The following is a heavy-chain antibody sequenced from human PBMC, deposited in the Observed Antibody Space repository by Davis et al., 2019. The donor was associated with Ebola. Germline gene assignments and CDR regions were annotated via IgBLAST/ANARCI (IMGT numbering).Heavy chain of an antibody. CDR2: ISSSSSYI. D-gene: IGHD3-9*01. V-gene: IGHV3-21*01. J-gene: IGHJ4*02. CDR3: AREDILTGYLLFDY. Sequence: GGSLRLSCAASGFTFSSYSMNWVRQAPGKGLEWVSSISSSSSYIYYADSVKGRFTISRDNAKNSLYLQMTSLRAEDTAVYYCAREDILTGYLLFDYWGQGTLVTVSS. CDR1: GFTFSSYS.